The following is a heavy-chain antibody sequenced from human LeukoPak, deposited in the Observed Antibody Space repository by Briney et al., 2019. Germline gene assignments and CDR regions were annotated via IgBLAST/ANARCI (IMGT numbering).Heavy chain of an antibody. V-gene: IGHV1-69*01. CDR1: GGTFSSYA. CDR2: IIPIFGTA. CDR3: AREPPYPGDYGDYVELNWFDP. D-gene: IGHD4-17*01. J-gene: IGHJ5*02. Sequence: SVKVSCKASGGTFSSYAISWVRQAPGQGLEWMGGIIPIFGTANYAQKFQGRVTITADESTSTAYMELSSLRSEDTAVYYCAREPPYPGDYGDYVELNWFDPWGQGTLVTVSS.